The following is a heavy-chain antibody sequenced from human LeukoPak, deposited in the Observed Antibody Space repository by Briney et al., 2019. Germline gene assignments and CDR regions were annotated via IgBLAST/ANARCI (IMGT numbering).Heavy chain of an antibody. D-gene: IGHD3-22*01. J-gene: IGHJ6*02. V-gene: IGHV4-61*08. CDR2: IYYSGST. Sequence: KASETLSLTCTVSGGSISSGGYYWSWIRQPPGKGLEWIGYIYYSGSTNYNPSLKSRVTISVDTSKNQFSLKLSSVTAADTAVYYCARDRYDYYDSSGLYYHGMDVWGQGTTVTVSS. CDR1: GGSISSGGYY. CDR3: ARDRYDYYDSSGLYYHGMDV.